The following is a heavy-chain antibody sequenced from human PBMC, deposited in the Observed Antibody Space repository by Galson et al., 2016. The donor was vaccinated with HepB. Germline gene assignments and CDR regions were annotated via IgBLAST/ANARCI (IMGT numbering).Heavy chain of an antibody. D-gene: IGHD3-22*01. CDR1: GDSVSSNIDA. CDR2: TYYRSKWYI. CDR3: ARDGDATHDSFDI. V-gene: IGHV6-1*01. Sequence: AISGDSVSSNIDAWNWIRQSPSRGLEWLGRTYYRSKWYIDYALSVKSRITINADTSKNQFSLQLNSVTPEDTAVYYCARDGDATHDSFDIWGQGTMVTVSS. J-gene: IGHJ3*02.